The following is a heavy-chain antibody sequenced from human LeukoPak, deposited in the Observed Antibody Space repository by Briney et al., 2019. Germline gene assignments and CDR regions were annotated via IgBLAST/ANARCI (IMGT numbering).Heavy chain of an antibody. CDR3: ARQGCTNGVCYGFDY. D-gene: IGHD2-8*01. Sequence: PSETLSLTCAVSGYSISSGYYWGWIRQPPGKGLEWIGSIYHSGSTYYNPSLKSRVTISVDTSKNHFSLKLRPVTAADTAVYYSARQGCTNGVCYGFDYWGQGTLRTVSS. V-gene: IGHV4-38-2*01. CDR1: GYSISSGYY. J-gene: IGHJ4*02. CDR2: IYHSGST.